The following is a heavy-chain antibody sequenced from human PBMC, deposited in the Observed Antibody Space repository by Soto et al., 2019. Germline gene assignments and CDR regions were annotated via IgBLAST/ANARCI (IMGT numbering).Heavy chain of an antibody. D-gene: IGHD3-22*01. Sequence: PSETLSLTCTVSGASISSSYWSWIRQSPGKGLEWIGYVHYSGGTKDNPSLNGRVSLSIDTSKNQFSLKLSSVAAADTAVYYCARGYYDSRGQSNTFDVWGQGTMVT. J-gene: IGHJ3*01. CDR3: ARGYYDSRGQSNTFDV. CDR2: VHYSGGT. V-gene: IGHV4-59*01. CDR1: GASISSSY.